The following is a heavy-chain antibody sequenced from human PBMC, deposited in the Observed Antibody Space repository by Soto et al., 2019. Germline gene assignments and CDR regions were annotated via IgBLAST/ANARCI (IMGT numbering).Heavy chain of an antibody. J-gene: IGHJ6*03. CDR2: INAGNGNT. Sequence: ASVKVSCKASGYTFTSYAMHWVRQAPGQRLEWMGWINAGNGNTKYSQKFQGRVTITRDTSASTAYMELSSLRSEDTAVYYCARSGTPALWDYYYYMDVWGKGTTVTVSS. V-gene: IGHV1-3*01. CDR1: GYTFTSYA. D-gene: IGHD2-21*01. CDR3: ARSGTPALWDYYYYMDV.